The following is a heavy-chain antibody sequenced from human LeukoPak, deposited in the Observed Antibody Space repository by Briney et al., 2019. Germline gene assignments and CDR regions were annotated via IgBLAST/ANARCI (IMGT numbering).Heavy chain of an antibody. V-gene: IGHV1-46*01. J-gene: IGHJ6*03. CDR3: ARSIAAAGTPHYYYYYYMDV. CDR1: GYTFTSYY. D-gene: IGHD6-13*01. CDR2: INPSGGST. Sequence: ASVKVSCKAPGYTFTSYYMHWVRQAPGQGLEWMGIINPSGGSTSYAQKFQGRVTKTRDMSTSTVYMELSSLRSEDTSVYYCARSIAAAGTPHYYYYYYMDVWGKGTTVTVSS.